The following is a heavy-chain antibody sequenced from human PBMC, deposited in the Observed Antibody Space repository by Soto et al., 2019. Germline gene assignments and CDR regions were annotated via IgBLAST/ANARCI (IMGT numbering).Heavy chain of an antibody. D-gene: IGHD3-22*01. Sequence: ASVKVSCKASGYTFTSYAMHWVRQAPGQRLEWMGWIDTGNGNTKYSQKFQDGITITRDTSARTAYMELNNLRSGDTAVYYCAKDRVHYDSSGLDWGQGTLVTVSS. J-gene: IGHJ4*02. CDR2: IDTGNGNT. CDR1: GYTFTSYA. V-gene: IGHV1-3*04. CDR3: AKDRVHYDSSGLD.